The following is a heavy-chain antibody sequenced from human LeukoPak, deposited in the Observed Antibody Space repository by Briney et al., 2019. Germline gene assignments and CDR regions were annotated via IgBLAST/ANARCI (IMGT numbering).Heavy chain of an antibody. CDR2: IYSDNT. CDR3: ARVLLENGYYFDY. Sequence: PGGSLRLSCTVSGFTVSSNSMNWVRQAPGKGLEWVSFIYSDNTHYSDSVKGRFTISRDNSKNTLYLQMNSLRAEDTAVYYCARVLLENGYYFDYWGQGTLVAVSS. J-gene: IGHJ4*02. D-gene: IGHD1-1*01. V-gene: IGHV3-53*01. CDR1: GFTVSSNS.